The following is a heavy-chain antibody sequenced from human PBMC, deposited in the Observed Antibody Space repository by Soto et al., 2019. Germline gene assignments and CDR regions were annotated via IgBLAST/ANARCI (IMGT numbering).Heavy chain of an antibody. CDR1: CYGFSIHL. CDR2: IYPGNSNT. Sequence: RGAALKISCTGSCYGFSIHLDAWLREMAGKGLEWVGIIYPGNSNTMYSPSFKGQVTSSADTALSTTYLQWDTLKPSDTAIYFCASDSHCDGGNCPMGGFDMWGQGTMVTVSS. CDR3: ASDSHCDGGNCPMGGFDM. V-gene: IGHV5-51*01. D-gene: IGHD2-15*01. J-gene: IGHJ3*02.